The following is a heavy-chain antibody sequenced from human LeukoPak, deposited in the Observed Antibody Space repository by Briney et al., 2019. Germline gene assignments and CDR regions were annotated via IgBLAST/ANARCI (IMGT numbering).Heavy chain of an antibody. CDR3: ARGARITMVRGVISYYGMDV. CDR1: GGSISSYY. D-gene: IGHD3-10*01. CDR2: IDYSVRT. Sequence: SETLSLTCTVSGGSISSYYWSWIRQPPGNGLEWIRYIDYSVRTNYNPSLKSRVTISVDTSKNQFSLKLSSVTAADTAVYYCARGARITMVRGVISYYGMDVWGQGTTVTVSS. V-gene: IGHV4-59*01. J-gene: IGHJ6*02.